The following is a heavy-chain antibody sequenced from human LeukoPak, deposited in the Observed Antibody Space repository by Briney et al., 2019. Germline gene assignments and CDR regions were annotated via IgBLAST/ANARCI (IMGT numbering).Heavy chain of an antibody. J-gene: IGHJ5*02. V-gene: IGHV3-21*01. D-gene: IGHD6-13*01. CDR3: ARGPYSTFKSNWFDH. Sequence: SVKGRFTISRDNAKDSLILQMNSLGADDTAVYYCARGPYSTFKSNWFDHWGQGTLVTVSS.